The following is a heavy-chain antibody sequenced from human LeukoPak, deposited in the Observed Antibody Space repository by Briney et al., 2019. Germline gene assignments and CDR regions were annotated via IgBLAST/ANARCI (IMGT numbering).Heavy chain of an antibody. CDR1: GNILTRYT. J-gene: IGHJ4*02. Sequence: ASVKVSCKASGNILTRYTINWVRQAPGQGLEWMGWISAYNGNTNYAQKLQGRVTMTTDTSTSTAYMELRSLRSDDTAVYYCARGLTVPLPNFDYWGQGTLVTVSS. D-gene: IGHD4-17*01. CDR3: ARGLTVPLPNFDY. CDR2: ISAYNGNT. V-gene: IGHV1-18*01.